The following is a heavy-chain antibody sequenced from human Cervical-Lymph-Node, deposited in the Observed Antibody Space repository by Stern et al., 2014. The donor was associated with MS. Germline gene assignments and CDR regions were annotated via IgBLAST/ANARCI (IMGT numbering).Heavy chain of an antibody. CDR1: GASVSSGSYY. J-gene: IGHJ6*02. CDR2: VYYTGTP. V-gene: IGHV4-39*01. D-gene: IGHD3-3*01. Sequence: QVQLQESGPGLVKPSETLSLTCTVSGASVSSGSYYWGWIRQSPGKRLEWIGYVYYTGTPYSNPSLSSRVTISIDTSNTHFFLTLTSVTATDTAVYYCARHDQFLGGMDVWGQGTTVTVSS. CDR3: ARHDQFLGGMDV.